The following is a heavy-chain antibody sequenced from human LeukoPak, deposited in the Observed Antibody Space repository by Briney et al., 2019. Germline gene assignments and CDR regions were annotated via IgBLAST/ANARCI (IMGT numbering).Heavy chain of an antibody. Sequence: ASVKVSCKASGYTFSNSGISWVRQAPGKGLEWMGWISAYNGNTNYAQNLQGRVTMTTDTSTSTAYMELRSLRSDDTAIYYCARALASTGHNWFDPWGQGTLVTVSS. V-gene: IGHV1-18*01. CDR1: GYTFSNSG. D-gene: IGHD1-1*01. CDR2: ISAYNGNT. J-gene: IGHJ5*02. CDR3: ARALASTGHNWFDP.